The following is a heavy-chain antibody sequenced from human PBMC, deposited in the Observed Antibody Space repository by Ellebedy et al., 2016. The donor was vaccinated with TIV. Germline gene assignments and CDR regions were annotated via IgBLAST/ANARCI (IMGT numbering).Heavy chain of an antibody. V-gene: IGHV3-30*18. CDR3: EKGPPMYIDY. D-gene: IGHD2-2*01. J-gene: IGHJ4*02. CDR1: GFTFSSYG. CDR2: ISYDGSNK. Sequence: GESLKISCAASGFTFSSYGMHWVRQAPGKGLKWVAFISYDGSNKYYADSVKGRFTISRDNSKNTLYLQMKSLRAEDTAVYYCEKGPPMYIDYWGQGTLVTVSS.